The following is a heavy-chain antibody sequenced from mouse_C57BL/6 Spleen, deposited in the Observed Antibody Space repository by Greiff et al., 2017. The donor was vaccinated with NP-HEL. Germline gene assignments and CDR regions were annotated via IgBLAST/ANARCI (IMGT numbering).Heavy chain of an antibody. CDR3: ARGNYYGNYALDY. CDR1: GYTFTTYP. J-gene: IGHJ2*01. V-gene: IGHV1-47*01. Sequence: VQRVESGAELVKPGASVKMSCKASGYTFTTYPIEWMKQNHGKSLEWIGNFHPYNDDTKYNEKFKGKATLTVEKSSSTVYLELSRLTSDDSAVYYCARGNYYGNYALDYWGQGTTLTVSS. CDR2: FHPYNDDT. D-gene: IGHD2-1*01.